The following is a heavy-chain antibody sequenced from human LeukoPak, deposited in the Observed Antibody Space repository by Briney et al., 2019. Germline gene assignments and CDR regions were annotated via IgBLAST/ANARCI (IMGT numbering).Heavy chain of an antibody. D-gene: IGHD6-19*01. CDR3: TTGGNVLVAGTRAFDI. V-gene: IGHV3-15*07. CDR2: IKSNIDGGAT. Sequence: GGSLRLSCAASGFTFSNDWMNWVRQAPGKGLEWVGHIKSNIDGGATDYAAPVIGRFTISRDDSKNTLYLQMNSLKTEDTAVYYCTTGGNVLVAGTRAFDIWGQGTMVTVSS. J-gene: IGHJ3*02. CDR1: GFTFSNDW.